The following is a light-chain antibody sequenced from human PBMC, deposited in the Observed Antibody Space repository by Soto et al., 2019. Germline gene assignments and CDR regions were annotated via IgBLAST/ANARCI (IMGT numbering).Light chain of an antibody. V-gene: IGKV3-20*01. CDR2: GSS. CDR1: QTVSGKY. CDR3: QQYGSSPPYT. J-gene: IGKJ2*01. Sequence: EIVLTQSPGILSLSPGERATLSCRASQTVSGKYLAWYQQKPGQSPRLLIYGSSDRATGIPDRFSGSGSGTDFTLTINRVEPEDFAVYYCQQYGSSPPYTFGQGTTLEI.